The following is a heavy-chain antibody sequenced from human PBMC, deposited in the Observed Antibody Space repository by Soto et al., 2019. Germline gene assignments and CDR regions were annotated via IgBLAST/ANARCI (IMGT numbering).Heavy chain of an antibody. J-gene: IGHJ6*02. CDR3: GKDITNLSYNGMDV. V-gene: IGHV3-9*01. CDR1: RFTFDEYA. Sequence: EVQLVESGGGLVQPGRSLRLSCAAYRFTFDEYAMHWIRQVPGQDLESVSGISWNSGSTDYAGSVKGRFTISRDNAKNVLYLQMNSLRAEDTALYYCGKDITNLSYNGMDVWGQATTVTVSS. CDR2: ISWNSGST.